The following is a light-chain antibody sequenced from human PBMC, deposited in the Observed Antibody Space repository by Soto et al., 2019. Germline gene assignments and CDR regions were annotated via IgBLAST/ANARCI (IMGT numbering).Light chain of an antibody. CDR2: EVS. CDR1: SSDVGGYNY. J-gene: IGLJ3*02. CDR3: CSYTGSSTPWV. Sequence: QSALTQPASVSGSPGPSVTISCTGTSSDVGGYNYVSWYQQHPGKAPKLLIYEVSNRPSGVSNHFSGSKSGNTACLTISGLQAEDEADYYCCSYTGSSTPWVFGGGTKVTVL. V-gene: IGLV2-14*01.